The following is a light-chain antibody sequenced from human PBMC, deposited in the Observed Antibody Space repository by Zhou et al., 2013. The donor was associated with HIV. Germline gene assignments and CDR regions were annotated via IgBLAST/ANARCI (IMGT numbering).Light chain of an antibody. CDR3: QQYNNWPPT. CDR1: QSVNSN. V-gene: IGKV3-15*01. Sequence: EIVMTQSPATLSVSPGERATLSCRASQSVNSNLAWYQQKPGQAPRLLIYGASTRATGIPARFSGSGSGTEFTLTISSLQSEDFAVYYCQQYNNWPPTFGQG. J-gene: IGKJ5*01. CDR2: GAS.